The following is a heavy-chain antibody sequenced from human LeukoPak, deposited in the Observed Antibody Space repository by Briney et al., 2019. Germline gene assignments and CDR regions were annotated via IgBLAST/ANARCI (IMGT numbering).Heavy chain of an antibody. CDR3: ARRGSEWNSYFYPMDV. CDR2: ISYDGSNK. V-gene: IGHV3-30-3*01. J-gene: IGHJ6*02. Sequence: GGSLRLSCAASGFTFSSYAMHWVRQAPGKGLEWVAVISYDGSNKYYADSVKGRFTISRDNSKNTPYLQMNNVRAEDAAIYFCARRGSEWNSYFYPMDVWGQGTTVTVSS. D-gene: IGHD3-3*01. CDR1: GFTFSSYA.